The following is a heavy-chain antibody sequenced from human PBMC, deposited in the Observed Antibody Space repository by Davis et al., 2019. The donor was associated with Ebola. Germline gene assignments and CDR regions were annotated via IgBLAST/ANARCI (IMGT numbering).Heavy chain of an antibody. V-gene: IGHV3-21*01. D-gene: IGHD3-22*01. CDR3: ARDKFYYDSSGYSYYYGMDV. CDR2: IGSSSSYI. Sequence: GESLKISCAASGFTFSSYSMNWVRQAPGKGLEWVSSIGSSSSYIYYADSVKGRFTISSDNAKKSLYLHMNSLRAEDTAVYYCARDKFYYDSSGYSYYYGMDVWGQGTTVTVSS. J-gene: IGHJ6*02. CDR1: GFTFSSYS.